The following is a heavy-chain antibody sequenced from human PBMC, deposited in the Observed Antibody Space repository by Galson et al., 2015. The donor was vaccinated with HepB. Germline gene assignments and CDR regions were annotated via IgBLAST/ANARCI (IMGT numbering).Heavy chain of an antibody. D-gene: IGHD6-13*01. V-gene: IGHV2-70*11. CDR2: IDWDGDK. CDR1: GFSLTATEMC. Sequence: PALVKPTQTLTLTCTFSGFSLTATEMCVSWIRQPPGKALEWLARIDWDGDKYYSTSRRTRLSISKDTSQVVLTMTNVDPVDTATYYCARTHIPYSGSRRGWGPYYYYYAMDVWGQGTTVTVSS. J-gene: IGHJ6*02. CDR3: ARTHIPYSGSRRGWGPYYYYYAMDV.